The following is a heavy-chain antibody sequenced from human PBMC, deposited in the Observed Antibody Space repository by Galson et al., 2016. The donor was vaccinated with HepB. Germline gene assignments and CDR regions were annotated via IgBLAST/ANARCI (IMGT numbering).Heavy chain of an antibody. J-gene: IGHJ6*02. Sequence: SLRLSCAASGFMFSGYGMHWVRQAPGKGLEWVAVMWYDATNKVYVDSVKGRFTISKDNFKNTLDLQMSSLRVEDTAVYYCGRDRGYCSDHSCYGHGGVDVWGQGTTVTVSS. CDR3: GRDRGYCSDHSCYGHGGVDV. V-gene: IGHV3-33*01. CDR1: GFMFSGYG. D-gene: IGHD2-15*01. CDR2: MWYDATNK.